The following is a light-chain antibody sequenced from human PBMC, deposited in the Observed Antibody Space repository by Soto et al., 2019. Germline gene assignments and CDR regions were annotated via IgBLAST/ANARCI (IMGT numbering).Light chain of an antibody. Sequence: EIVLTQSPGTVSLSVGERATLSCRASQSLSSNYLAWYQQKPGQAPTVLIYEAFRRATGIPDRFSGSGSGTDFTLTNSRLEPGGVAVYYCQQYGSSPPSLTFGGGTKVEIK. V-gene: IGKV3-20*01. CDR1: QSLSSNY. CDR3: QQYGSSPPSLT. CDR2: EAF. J-gene: IGKJ4*01.